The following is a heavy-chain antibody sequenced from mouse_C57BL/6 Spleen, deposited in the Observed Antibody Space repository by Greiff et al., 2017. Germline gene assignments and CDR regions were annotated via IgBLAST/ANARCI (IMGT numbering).Heavy chain of an antibody. CDR3: ARGRDPTRFAY. V-gene: IGHV1-69*01. CDR2: IDPSDSYT. CDR1: GYTFTSYW. Sequence: QVQLQQPGAELVMPGASVKLSCKASGYTFTSYWMHWVKQRPGQGLEWIGEIDPSDSYTNYNQKFKGKSTLTVDKSSSTAYMQLSSLTSEDSAVDYCARGRDPTRFAYWGQGTLVTVSA. J-gene: IGHJ3*01.